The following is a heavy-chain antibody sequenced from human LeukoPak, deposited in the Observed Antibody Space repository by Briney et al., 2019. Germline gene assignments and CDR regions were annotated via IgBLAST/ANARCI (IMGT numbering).Heavy chain of an antibody. Sequence: GGSLRLSCSASGFTFSRYAMHWVRQAPGKGLEYVSGINDNGGRTHYGDSVKGRFSISRDNSKNTLHLQMSTLRAEDTALYYCARCSTSSGHSVRWFDPWGQGTLVTVSS. CDR2: INDNGGRT. D-gene: IGHD3-22*01. CDR3: ARCSTSSGHSVRWFDP. CDR1: GFTFSRYA. V-gene: IGHV3-64D*09. J-gene: IGHJ5*02.